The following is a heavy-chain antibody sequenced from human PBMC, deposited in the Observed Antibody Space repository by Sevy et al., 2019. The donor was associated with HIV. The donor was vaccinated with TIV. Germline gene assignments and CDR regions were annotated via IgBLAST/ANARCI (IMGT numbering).Heavy chain of an antibody. CDR3: AKETTIYVPGSYHFFFDY. CDR1: GFTFSSYG. CDR2: IWYDGSNK. Sequence: GGSLRLSCAASGFTFSSYGMHWVRQAPGKGLEWVAVIWYDGSNKYYADSVKGRFTISRDNSKNTLYLQMNSLRAEDTAVYYCAKETTIYVPGSYHFFFDYWGQGTLVTVSS. D-gene: IGHD3-10*01. V-gene: IGHV3-33*06. J-gene: IGHJ4*02.